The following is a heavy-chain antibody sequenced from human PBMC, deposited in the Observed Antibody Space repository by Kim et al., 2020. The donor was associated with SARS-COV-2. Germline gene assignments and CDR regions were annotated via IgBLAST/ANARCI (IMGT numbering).Heavy chain of an antibody. Sequence: SETLSLTCGVSGGSISSNNWWSWVRQPPGKGLEWIGDIYHSGTTNYNPSLKSRVTILADKSKNQVSLNLRAMTAADTAVYYCARPVAGSVWDVWGQGTTVTVYS. J-gene: IGHJ6*02. CDR3: ARPVAGSVWDV. CDR2: IYHSGTT. V-gene: IGHV4-4*02. CDR1: GGSISSNNW. D-gene: IGHD6-19*01.